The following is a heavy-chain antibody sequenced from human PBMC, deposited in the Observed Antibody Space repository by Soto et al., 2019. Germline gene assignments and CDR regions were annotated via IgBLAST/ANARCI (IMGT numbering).Heavy chain of an antibody. Sequence: LSLTCTVSGGSISSGGYYWSWIRQHPGKGLEWIGYIYYSGSTYYNPSLKSRVTISVDTSKNQFSLKLSSVTAADTAVYYCARGGPTYYYDSSGYGRFDYWGQGTLVTVSS. CDR2: IYYSGST. V-gene: IGHV4-31*03. CDR1: GGSISSGGYY. CDR3: ARGGPTYYYDSSGYGRFDY. D-gene: IGHD3-22*01. J-gene: IGHJ4*02.